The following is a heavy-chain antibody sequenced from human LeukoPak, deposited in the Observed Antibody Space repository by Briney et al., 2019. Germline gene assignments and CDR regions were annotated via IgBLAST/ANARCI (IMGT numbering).Heavy chain of an antibody. J-gene: IGHJ6*03. CDR3: ARERWLQPHYYYYYMDV. V-gene: IGHV4-59*01. CDR2: IYYSGST. CDR1: GGSFSAYY. Sequence: SETLSLTCAVYGGSFSAYYWSWIRQPPGKGLEWIGYIYYSGSTNYNPSLKSRVTISVDTSKNQFSLKLSSVTAADTAVYYCARERWLQPHYYYYYMDVWGKGTTVTVSS. D-gene: IGHD5-24*01.